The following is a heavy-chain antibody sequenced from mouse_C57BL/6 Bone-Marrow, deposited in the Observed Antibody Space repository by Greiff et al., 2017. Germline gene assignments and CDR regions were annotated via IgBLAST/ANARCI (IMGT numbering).Heavy chain of an antibody. J-gene: IGHJ4*01. CDR2: ISNLAYSI. CDR3: ARRGTTVMDY. Sequence: EVKLVESGGGLVQPGGSLKLSCAASGFTFSDYGMAWVRQAPRKGPEWVAFISNLAYSIYYADTVTGRCTISRENAKNTLYLEMSSLRSEDTAMYYCARRGTTVMDYWGQGTSVTVSS. CDR1: GFTFSDYG. D-gene: IGHD1-1*01. V-gene: IGHV5-15*01.